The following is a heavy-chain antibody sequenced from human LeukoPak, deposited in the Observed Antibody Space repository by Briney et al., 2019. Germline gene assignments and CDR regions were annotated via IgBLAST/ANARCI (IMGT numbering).Heavy chain of an antibody. Sequence: DSVTVSCKVSGNSLSELSIQWVRQAPGKGLECMGGFDPEEAKMVYAQNFQGRVTMTEDTSTQTAYMELSGLTSDDTAVYFCATRSGDFWSGFVNWGQGTLVTV. J-gene: IGHJ4*02. CDR3: ATRSGDFWSGFVN. V-gene: IGHV1-24*01. D-gene: IGHD3-3*01. CDR2: FDPEEAKM. CDR1: GNSLSELS.